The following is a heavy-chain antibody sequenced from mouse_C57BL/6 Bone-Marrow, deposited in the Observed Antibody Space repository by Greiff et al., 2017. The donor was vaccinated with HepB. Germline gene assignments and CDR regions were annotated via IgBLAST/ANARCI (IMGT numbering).Heavy chain of an antibody. CDR1: GYTFTSYG. V-gene: IGHV1-81*01. Sequence: QVQLQQSGAELARPGASVKLSCKASGYTFTSYGISWVKQRTGQGLEWIGEIYPRSGNTYYNEKFKGKATLTADKSSSTAYTELRSLTSEDSAVYFCARGTTVVAPFAYWGQGTLVTVSA. CDR2: IYPRSGNT. CDR3: ARGTTVVAPFAY. D-gene: IGHD1-1*01. J-gene: IGHJ3*01.